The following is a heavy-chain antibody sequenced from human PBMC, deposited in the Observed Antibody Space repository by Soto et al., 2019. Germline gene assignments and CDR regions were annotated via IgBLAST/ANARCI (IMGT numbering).Heavy chain of an antibody. CDR1: GFIFRNYD. CDR2: TNSDGSST. J-gene: IGHJ4*02. D-gene: IGHD6-13*01. V-gene: IGHV3-74*01. Sequence: LRLSCAASGFIFRNYDMSWVRQAPGKGLEWVSRTNSDGSSTSYTESVKGRFTISRDNAKNTLYLQMNSLRAEDTAVYYCARALRGEAAAGTPFDYWGQGTLVTVSS. CDR3: ARALRGEAAAGTPFDY.